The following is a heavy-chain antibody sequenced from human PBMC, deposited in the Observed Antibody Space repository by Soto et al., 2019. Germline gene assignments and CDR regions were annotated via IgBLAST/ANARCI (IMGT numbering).Heavy chain of an antibody. Sequence: PSETLSLTCTVSGGSISSGGYYWSWIRQHPGKGLEWIGYIYYSGSTYYNPSLKSRVTISVDTSKNQFSLKLSSVTAADTAVYYCARGRVVPAAMRYNWFDPWGQGTQVTVS. V-gene: IGHV4-31*03. D-gene: IGHD2-2*01. CDR1: GGSISSGGYY. CDR2: IYYSGST. J-gene: IGHJ5*02. CDR3: ARGRVVPAAMRYNWFDP.